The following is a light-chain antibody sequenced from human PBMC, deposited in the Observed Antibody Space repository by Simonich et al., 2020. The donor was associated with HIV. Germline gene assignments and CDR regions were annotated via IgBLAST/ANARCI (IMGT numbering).Light chain of an antibody. V-gene: IGKV3-15*01. CDR1: QSVAGN. J-gene: IGKJ3*01. CDR3: QQYNNWPSPFT. Sequence: EIVMTPFPATLSVSPGERATLSCRVSQSVAGNLAWYQQKPGQAPRLLIYAASSRATGIPARFSGSGFGTEFTLTISSMQSEDFAVYYCQQYNNWPSPFTFGPGTKVDIK. CDR2: AAS.